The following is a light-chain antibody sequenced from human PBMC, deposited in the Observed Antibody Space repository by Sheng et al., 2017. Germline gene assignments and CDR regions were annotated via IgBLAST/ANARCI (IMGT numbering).Light chain of an antibody. CDR3: QQYKSPFYS. CDR1: QGISSY. CDR2: AAS. J-gene: IGKJ2*03. Sequence: DILMTQSPSSLSASLGDRVTVTCRASQGISSYLAWYQQKAGKAPHLLIFAASTLQSGVPSRFSGSGSGTDFTLTISSLQPEDFATYYCQQYKSPFYSFGQGTKLEIK. V-gene: IGKV1-9*01.